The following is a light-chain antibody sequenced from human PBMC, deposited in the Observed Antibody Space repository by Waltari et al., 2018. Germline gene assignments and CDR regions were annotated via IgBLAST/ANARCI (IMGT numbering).Light chain of an antibody. CDR3: QQSYSSSWT. J-gene: IGKJ1*01. CDR1: QSITNY. Sequence: DIQMTQSPSSLYASVGDRVSITCRASQSITNYLSWYQHTPGKAPKLLIYAASNLQSGVPSRFSGSGSGADFTLTISSLQPEDSATYYCQQSYSSSWTFGQGTRVEIK. CDR2: AAS. V-gene: IGKV1-39*01.